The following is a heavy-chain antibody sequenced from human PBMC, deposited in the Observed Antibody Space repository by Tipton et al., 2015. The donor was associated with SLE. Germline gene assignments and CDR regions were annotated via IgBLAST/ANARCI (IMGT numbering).Heavy chain of an antibody. CDR2: INPSGST. Sequence: GLVKPSETLSLTCAVYGGSFSGYYWSWIRQPPGKGLEWIGEINPSGSTNYNPSLKSRVTISVDTSKNQFSLKLSSVTAADTAVYYCARIYAAGDYYYGMDVWGQGTTVTVSS. V-gene: IGHV4-34*01. J-gene: IGHJ6*02. CDR3: ARIYAAGDYYYGMDV. D-gene: IGHD6-13*01. CDR1: GGSFSGYY.